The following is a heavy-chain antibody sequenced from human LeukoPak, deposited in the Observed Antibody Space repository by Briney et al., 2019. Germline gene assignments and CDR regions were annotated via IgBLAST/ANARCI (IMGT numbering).Heavy chain of an antibody. CDR2: ISGTSGST. CDR1: GFTFSSYA. V-gene: IGHV3-23*01. Sequence: GGSLRLSCEASGFTFSSYAMSWVRQAPGKGLEWVSGISGTSGSTYYADSVKGRFTISRDNSKNTLYLQMNSLRAEDTAVYYCARDTLETGVDYWGQGTLVTVSS. J-gene: IGHJ4*02. D-gene: IGHD1-14*01. CDR3: ARDTLETGVDY.